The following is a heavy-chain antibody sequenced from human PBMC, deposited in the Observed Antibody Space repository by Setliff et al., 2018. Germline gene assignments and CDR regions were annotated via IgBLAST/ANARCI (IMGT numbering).Heavy chain of an antibody. Sequence: GESLKISCQDSGYTFSLSWIGWVRQMPGKGLDWMGIIYAGNSQIKYGPSFQGQFTISVDKSISTAYLQWSSLKASDTALYFCARLPSTGSAFFQHWGPGTLVTVSS. J-gene: IGHJ1*01. CDR1: GYTFSLSW. CDR2: IYAGNSQI. CDR3: ARLPSTGSAFFQH. D-gene: IGHD1-1*01. V-gene: IGHV5-51*01.